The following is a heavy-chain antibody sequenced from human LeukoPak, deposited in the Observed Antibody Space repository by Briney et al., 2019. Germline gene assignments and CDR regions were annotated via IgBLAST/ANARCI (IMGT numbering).Heavy chain of an antibody. CDR3: ARGSSLLWFGELLYEFDY. CDR2: INPNSGGT. V-gene: IGHV1-2*02. D-gene: IGHD3-10*01. Sequence: ASVKVSCKASGYTFRIYGITWVRQAPGQELEWMGWINPNSGGTNYAQKFQGGVTMTRDTSISTAYMELSRLRSDDTAVYYCARGSSLLWFGELLYEFDYWGQGTLVTVSS. J-gene: IGHJ4*02. CDR1: GYTFRIYG.